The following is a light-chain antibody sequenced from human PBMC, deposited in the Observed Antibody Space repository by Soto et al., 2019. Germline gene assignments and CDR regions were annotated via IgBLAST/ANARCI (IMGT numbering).Light chain of an antibody. V-gene: IGLV1-44*01. CDR1: RSNIGSNT. CDR3: AAWDDSLSWV. Sequence: QSVLTQPPSVSAAPGQKVTVSCSGSRSNIGSNTVNWYQQLPGTAPKHLIFSNNQRPSGVPDRFSGSKSGTSASLAISGLQPEDEADYYCAAWDDSLSWVFGGGTKLTVL. CDR2: SNN. J-gene: IGLJ3*02.